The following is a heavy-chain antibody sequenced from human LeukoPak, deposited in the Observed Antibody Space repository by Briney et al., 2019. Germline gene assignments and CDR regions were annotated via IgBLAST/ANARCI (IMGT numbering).Heavy chain of an antibody. CDR3: XRVXVGARDYYYYMDV. CDR1: GFTFSDYY. D-gene: IGHD1-26*01. Sequence: PGGSLRLSCAASGFTFSDYYMSWIRQAPGKGREWASYISSSGSNIYYADSVKGLFTISRDNAKNSLYLQINSLRAEDTAVYXXXRVXVGARDYYYYMDVWGKGTTVTVSS. CDR2: ISSSGSNI. J-gene: IGHJ6*03. V-gene: IGHV3-11*01.